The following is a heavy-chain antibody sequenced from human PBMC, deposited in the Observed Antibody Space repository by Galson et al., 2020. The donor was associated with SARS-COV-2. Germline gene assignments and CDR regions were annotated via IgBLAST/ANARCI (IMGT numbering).Heavy chain of an antibody. D-gene: IGHD3-16*01. CDR2: IYWADDK. CDR3: AHGNGEPLRLCFFDY. CDR1: ALPHSTSGAG. Sequence: SGPTLPKPTQTLTLNRNFSALPHSTSGAGVGWIRQHPGRALEWLALIYWADDKRYSQPQRRRRTITNDTSKNQVVLTMTNVDPVDTGKYYCAHGNGEPLRLCFFDYWGQGILVTVSS. J-gene: IGHJ4*02. V-gene: IGHV2-5*02.